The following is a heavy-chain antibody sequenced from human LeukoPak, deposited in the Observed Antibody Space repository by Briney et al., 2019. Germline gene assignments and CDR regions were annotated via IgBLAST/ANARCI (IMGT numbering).Heavy chain of an antibody. D-gene: IGHD2-2*01. CDR2: ISSSSSYI. CDR1: GFTFSSYS. CDR3: ARDLGYCSSTSCPKYGMDV. V-gene: IGHV3-21*01. Sequence: GGSLRLSCAASGFTFSSYSMNWVRQAPGEGLEWVSSISSSSSYIYYADSVKGRFTISRDNAKNSLYLQMNSLRAEDTAVYYCARDLGYCSSTSCPKYGMDVWGQGTTVTVSS. J-gene: IGHJ6*02.